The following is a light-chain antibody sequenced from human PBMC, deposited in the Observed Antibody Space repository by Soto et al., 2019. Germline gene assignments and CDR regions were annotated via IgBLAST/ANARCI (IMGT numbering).Light chain of an antibody. CDR3: SSFASSNTWV. Sequence: QSALTQPPSASGSPGQSVTISCTGTSSDVGAYNYVSWYQQHAGKAPKLVIYEVTKRPSGVPDRFSGSKSANTASLTVSGLQAEDEAYYYCSSFASSNTWVFGGGTKLTVL. V-gene: IGLV2-8*01. J-gene: IGLJ3*02. CDR1: SSDVGAYNY. CDR2: EVT.